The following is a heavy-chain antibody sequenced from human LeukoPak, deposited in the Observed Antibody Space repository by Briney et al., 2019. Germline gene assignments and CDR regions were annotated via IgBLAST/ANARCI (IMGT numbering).Heavy chain of an antibody. Sequence: ASVEVSCKASGYTFTSYDINWVRQATGQGLEWMGWMNPNSGNTGYAQKFQGRVTMTRNTSISTAYMELSSLRSEDTAVYYCARGEYSSSWYAFDYWGQGTLVTVSS. CDR2: MNPNSGNT. CDR1: GYTFTSYD. D-gene: IGHD6-13*01. J-gene: IGHJ4*02. CDR3: ARGEYSSSWYAFDY. V-gene: IGHV1-8*01.